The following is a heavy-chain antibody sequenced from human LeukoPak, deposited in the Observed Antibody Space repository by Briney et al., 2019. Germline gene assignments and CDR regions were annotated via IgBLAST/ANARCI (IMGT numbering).Heavy chain of an antibody. Sequence: GSLRLSCAASGFTFSSYAMSWVRQAPGKGLEWIGTIYYSGTTYYNPSLKSRVTISIDVSKNQFSLKLSSVAAADTAMYYCASPYDSTGYYFFAYWGQGTLVTVSS. CDR1: GFTFSSYA. D-gene: IGHD3-22*01. V-gene: IGHV4-38-2*01. CDR2: IYYSGTT. CDR3: ASPYDSTGYYFFAY. J-gene: IGHJ4*02.